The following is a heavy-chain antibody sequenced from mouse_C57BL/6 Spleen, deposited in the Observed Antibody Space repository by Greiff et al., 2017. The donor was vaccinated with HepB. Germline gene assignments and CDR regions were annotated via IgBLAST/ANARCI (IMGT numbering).Heavy chain of an antibody. CDR3: VPLRLYAMDY. CDR1: GYTFTSYW. Sequence: QVQLQQPGAELVMPGASVKLSCKASGYTFTSYWMHWVKQRPGQGLEWIGEIDPSDSYTNYNQKFKGKSTLTVDKSSSTAYMQLSSLTSEDSAVYYCVPLRLYAMDYCGQGTSVTVSS. D-gene: IGHD3-2*02. CDR2: IDPSDSYT. J-gene: IGHJ4*01. V-gene: IGHV1-69*01.